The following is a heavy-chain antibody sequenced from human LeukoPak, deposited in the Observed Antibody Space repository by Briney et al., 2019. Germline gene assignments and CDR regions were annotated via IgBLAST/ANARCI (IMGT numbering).Heavy chain of an antibody. J-gene: IGHJ4*02. CDR3: AKDFSVYYYDSRVLDY. Sequence: PGGSLRLSCAASGFTFSSYGMHWVRQAPGKGLEWVAFIRYDGSNNYYADSVKGRFTISRDNSKNTLYLQMNSLRAEDTAVYYCAKDFSVYYYDSRVLDYWGQGTLVTVFS. V-gene: IGHV3-30*02. CDR1: GFTFSSYG. D-gene: IGHD3-22*01. CDR2: IRYDGSNN.